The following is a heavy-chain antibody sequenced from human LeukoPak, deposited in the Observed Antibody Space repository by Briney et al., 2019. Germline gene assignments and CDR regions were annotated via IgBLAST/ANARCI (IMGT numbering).Heavy chain of an antibody. D-gene: IGHD3-22*01. CDR3: AREVTEHYYDSSGYYPFDY. V-gene: IGHV1-46*01. Sequence: ASVKVSCKASGYTFTSYYMHWVRQAPGQGLGWMGIINPSGGSTSYAQKFQGRVTMTRDTSTSTVYMELSSLRSEDTAVYYCAREVTEHYYDSSGYYPFDYWGQGTLVTVSS. J-gene: IGHJ4*02. CDR1: GYTFTSYY. CDR2: INPSGGST.